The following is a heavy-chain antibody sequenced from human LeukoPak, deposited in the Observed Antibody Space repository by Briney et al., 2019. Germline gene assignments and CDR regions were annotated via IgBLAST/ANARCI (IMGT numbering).Heavy chain of an antibody. CDR2: IYYSGSI. CDR1: GYSISNAYY. Sequence: SSETLSLTCSVSGYSISNAYYWGWIRQPPGKGLEWIGSIYYSGSIFYNPSLKSRVTISVDTSKNQFSLKLSSVTAADTAVYYCARSELERRGVHYFDYWGQGTLVAVSS. D-gene: IGHD1-1*01. V-gene: IGHV4-38-2*02. CDR3: ARSELERRGVHYFDY. J-gene: IGHJ4*02.